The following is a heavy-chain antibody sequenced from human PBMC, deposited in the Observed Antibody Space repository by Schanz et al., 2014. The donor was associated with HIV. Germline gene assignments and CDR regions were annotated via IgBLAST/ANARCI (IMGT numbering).Heavy chain of an antibody. V-gene: IGHV3-33*05. Sequence: QVQLVESGGGVVQPGRSLRLSCAASGFTFNSYGMHWVRQAPGKGLEWGSVISYDGRNKLYADSVKGRFTISRDNSKNTLYLQMNRLRAEDTAVYGCARQGLRFSFWLDYWGQGTPVTVSS. D-gene: IGHD4-17*01. CDR3: ARQGLRFSFWLDY. CDR2: ISYDGRNK. J-gene: IGHJ4*02. CDR1: GFTFNSYG.